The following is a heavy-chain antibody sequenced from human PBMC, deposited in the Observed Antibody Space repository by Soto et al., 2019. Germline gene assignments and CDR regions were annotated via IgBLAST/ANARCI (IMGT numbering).Heavy chain of an antibody. CDR2: IIPLFRTP. D-gene: IGHD1-7*01. CDR1: GGTFSSSA. CDR3: AIDNDRLQLGGNYFYMLDV. Sequence: QVQLVQSGAEMKEPGSSVKVSCKTSGGTFSSSAISWLRQAPGPGLEWMGGIIPLFRTPDYAQKFQGRVTIAADESTRTAYMELSSLRSEDSAVYYCAIDNDRLQLGGNYFYMLDVWGKWPIITVSS. J-gene: IGHJ6*04. V-gene: IGHV1-69*12.